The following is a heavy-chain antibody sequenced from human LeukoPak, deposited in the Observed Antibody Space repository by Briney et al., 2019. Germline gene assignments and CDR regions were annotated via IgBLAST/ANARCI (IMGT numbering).Heavy chain of an antibody. Sequence: ASVKVSCKASGYTFTGYYVHWVRQAPGQGLEWMGWMNPKSGGTNYAQKFEARVTMNRDTSISTAYMELSRLIFDDTAVYYCARSPDILTGEKFDYWGQGTLVTVSS. CDR1: GYTFTGYY. CDR2: MNPKSGGT. V-gene: IGHV1-2*02. D-gene: IGHD3-9*01. J-gene: IGHJ4*02. CDR3: ARSPDILTGEKFDY.